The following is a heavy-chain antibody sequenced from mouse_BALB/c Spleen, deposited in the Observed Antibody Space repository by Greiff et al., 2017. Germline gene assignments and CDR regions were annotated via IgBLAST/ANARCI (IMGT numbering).Heavy chain of an antibody. V-gene: IGHV5-12-2*01. J-gene: IGHJ2*01. CDR2: ISNGGGST. CDR3: ERERDFYCDC. Sequence: DVQLQESGGGLVQPGGSLKLSCAASGFTFSSYTMSWVRQTPEKRLEWVAYISNGGGSTYYPDTVKGRFTISRDNAKNTLYLQMSSLKSEDTAMYYCERERDFYCDCWGRGTTLTVAS. D-gene: IGHD3-3*01. CDR1: GFTFSSYT.